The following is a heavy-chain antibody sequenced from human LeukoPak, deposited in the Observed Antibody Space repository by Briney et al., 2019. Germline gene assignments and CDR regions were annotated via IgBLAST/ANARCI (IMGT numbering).Heavy chain of an antibody. J-gene: IGHJ4*02. CDR1: GFTFGDYA. Sequence: PGGSLRLSCTASGFTFGDYAMSWFRQAPGKGLEWVGFIRSKAYGGTTEYAASVKGRFTISRDDSKSIAYLQMNSLKTEDTAVYYCTRGNSIAVPWSFDYWGQGTLVTVSS. CDR3: TRGNSIAVPWSFDY. V-gene: IGHV3-49*03. D-gene: IGHD6-19*01. CDR2: IRSKAYGGTT.